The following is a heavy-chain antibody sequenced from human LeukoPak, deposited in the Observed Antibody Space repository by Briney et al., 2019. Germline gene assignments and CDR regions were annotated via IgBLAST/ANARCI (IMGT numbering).Heavy chain of an antibody. Sequence: GASVKVSCKASGYTFTSYGISWVRQAPGQGLEWMGWISAYNGNTNYAQKLQGRVTMTRDTSTSTVYMELSSLRSEDTAVYYCARGGVSSWTIWIAAADPNWFDPWGQGTLVTVSS. CDR3: ARGGVSSWTIWIAAADPNWFDP. CDR1: GYTFTSYG. D-gene: IGHD6-13*01. CDR2: ISAYNGNT. J-gene: IGHJ5*02. V-gene: IGHV1-18*01.